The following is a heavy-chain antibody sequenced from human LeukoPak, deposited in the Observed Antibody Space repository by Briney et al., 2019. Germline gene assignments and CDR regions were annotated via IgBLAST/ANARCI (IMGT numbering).Heavy chain of an antibody. CDR2: ISGSGGST. J-gene: IGHJ4*02. CDR1: GFTFSSYA. CDR3: AKSLRVLRFLEWLLYFDY. Sequence: QPGGSLRLSCAASGFTFSSYAMSWVRQAPGKGLEWVSAISGSGGSTYYADSVKGRFTISRDNSKNTLYLQMNSLRAEDTAVYYCAKSLRVLRFLEWLLYFDYWGQGTLVTVSS. D-gene: IGHD3-3*01. V-gene: IGHV3-23*01.